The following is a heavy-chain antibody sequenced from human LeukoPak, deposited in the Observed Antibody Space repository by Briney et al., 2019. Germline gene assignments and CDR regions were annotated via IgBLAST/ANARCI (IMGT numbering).Heavy chain of an antibody. V-gene: IGHV1-2*02. Sequence: ASVSVSFTASGYTFTVYYINWMRQAPGQGLELMGWINPTSSGTKYAQKVQGRVTMTRDTSISTAYMELSRLRADDTAVFYCARGGSAWDNPFDYWGQGALVTVSS. CDR3: ARGGSAWDNPFDY. D-gene: IGHD6-19*01. CDR1: GYTFTVYY. J-gene: IGHJ4*02. CDR2: INPTSSGT.